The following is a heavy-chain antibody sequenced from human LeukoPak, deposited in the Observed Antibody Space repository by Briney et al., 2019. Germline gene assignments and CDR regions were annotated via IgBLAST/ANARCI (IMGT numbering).Heavy chain of an antibody. CDR3: AKASSSLRPYYFDY. V-gene: IGHV3-23*01. CDR2: ISDNSVST. CDR1: GFTFSGYV. D-gene: IGHD6-13*01. J-gene: IGHJ4*02. Sequence: GGSLRLSCAASGFTFSGYVMSWVRQAPGKGLEWVSAISDNSVSTYYADSVKGRFTVSRDNSKNTLYLQMNSLRVEDTAVYFCAKASSSLRPYYFDYWGQGTLVTVSS.